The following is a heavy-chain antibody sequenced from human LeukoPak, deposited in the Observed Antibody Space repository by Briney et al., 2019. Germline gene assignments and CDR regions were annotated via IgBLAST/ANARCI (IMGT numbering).Heavy chain of an antibody. Sequence: ASVKVSCKASGYTLTGYYMHWVRQAPGQGLEWMGWVNPISGGTKYAQKFQGRVTMTRDTSISTAYMELSRLRSDYAAVFYCARLAIEGGDFHMGGRGPLVTVSS. J-gene: IGHJ3*02. D-gene: IGHD2-21*01. CDR3: ARLAIEGGDFHM. V-gene: IGHV1-2*02. CDR2: VNPISGGT. CDR1: GYTLTGYY.